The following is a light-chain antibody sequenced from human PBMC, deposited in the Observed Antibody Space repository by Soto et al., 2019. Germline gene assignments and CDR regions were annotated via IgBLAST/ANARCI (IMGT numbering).Light chain of an antibody. V-gene: IGKV3-20*01. CDR3: QEYGDSPQT. J-gene: IGKJ1*01. Sequence: EIVLTQSPGTLSLSPEERATLSCRASQSVTRNHLAWYQQKPGQAPRLLIYGASSRATGIPDGFSGSGSGTYFTLAISSLEADDVAVDYCQEYGDSPQTLGQGTKVEIK. CDR2: GAS. CDR1: QSVTRNH.